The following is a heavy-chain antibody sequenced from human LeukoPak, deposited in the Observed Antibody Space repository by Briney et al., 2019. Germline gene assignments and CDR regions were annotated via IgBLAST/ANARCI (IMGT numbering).Heavy chain of an antibody. CDR1: GFTLSGYS. J-gene: IGHJ4*02. D-gene: IGHD1-26*01. CDR2: VSYDRDNK. V-gene: IGHV3-30*04. Sequence: PGGSLRLSCAASGFTLSGYSMHWVRQAPGKGLEWVAVVSYDRDNKYYADSVRGRFTISRANSKTMPYLQLNSLRPEHKAVYYGARDPFVGKIFDYWGQGTLVTVSS. CDR3: ARDPFVGKIFDY.